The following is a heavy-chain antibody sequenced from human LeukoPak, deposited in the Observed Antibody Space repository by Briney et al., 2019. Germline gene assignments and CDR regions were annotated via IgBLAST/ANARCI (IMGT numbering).Heavy chain of an antibody. J-gene: IGHJ5*02. V-gene: IGHV4-59*12. CDR2: IYYSGST. CDR3: AKGAGGFSYYNWFDP. Sequence: PSETLSLTCTVSGGSISSYYWSWIRQPPGKGLEWIGYIYYSGSTHYNPSLESRVTISVDTSKNQFSLKLASVTAADTAIYYCAKGAGGFSYYNWFDPWGQGTLVTVSS. CDR1: GGSISSYY. D-gene: IGHD5-18*01.